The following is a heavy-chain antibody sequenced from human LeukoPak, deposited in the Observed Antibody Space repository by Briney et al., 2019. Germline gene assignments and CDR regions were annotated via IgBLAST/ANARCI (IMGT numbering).Heavy chain of an antibody. J-gene: IGHJ4*02. Sequence: GRSLRLSCAVSGITLSNYGMSWVRQAPGKGLEWVAGISGSAGGTYYAESVKGRFTISRDNAKNTLYLQLNNLRAEDTAVYFCAKRGVVIRVILVGFYKEAYYFDSWGQGTLVTVSS. CDR3: AKRGVVIRVILVGFYKEAYYFDS. D-gene: IGHD3-22*01. V-gene: IGHV3-23*01. CDR2: ISGSAGGT. CDR1: GITLSNYG.